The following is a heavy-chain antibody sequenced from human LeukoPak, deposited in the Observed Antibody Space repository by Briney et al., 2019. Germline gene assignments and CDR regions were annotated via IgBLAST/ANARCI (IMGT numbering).Heavy chain of an antibody. CDR1: GGSMSSCY. V-gene: IGHV4-59*01. CDR3: ARDVARSGDLFGWFDP. CDR2: VYCSGTT. Sequence: SETLSLTCTVSGGSMSSCYWSWIRQPPGKGLEWIGYVYCSGTTNSNPSLKSRVTISVDTSKNQFSLNLRSVTAADTAVYYCARDVARSGDLFGWFDPWGQGTLVIVSS. J-gene: IGHJ5*02. D-gene: IGHD3-10*01.